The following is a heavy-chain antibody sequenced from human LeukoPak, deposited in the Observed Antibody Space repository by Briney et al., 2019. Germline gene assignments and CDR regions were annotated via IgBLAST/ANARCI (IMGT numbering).Heavy chain of an antibody. V-gene: IGHV4-4*07. D-gene: IGHD2-2*01. CDR2: IYTSGST. CDR1: GGSISSYY. J-gene: IGHJ4*02. Sequence: SETLSLTCTVSGGSISSYYWSWIRQPAGKGLEWIGRIYTSGSTNYSPSLKSRVTISVDTSKNQFSLKLSSVTAADTAVYYCARDLLSDAVVPAATQYWGQGPLVTVSS. CDR3: ARDLLSDAVVPAATQY.